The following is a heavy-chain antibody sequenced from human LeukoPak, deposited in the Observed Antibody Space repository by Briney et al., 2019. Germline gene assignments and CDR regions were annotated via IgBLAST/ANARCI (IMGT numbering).Heavy chain of an antibody. Sequence: SETLSLTCTVSGGSISSYYWSWIRQPAGKGLEWIGRIYTSGSTNYNPSLKSRVTMSADTSKNQFSLKLSSVTAADTAVYYCAREAPTTSPYYYYYMDVWGKGTTVTVSS. J-gene: IGHJ6*03. CDR1: GGSISSYY. CDR3: AREAPTTSPYYYYYMDV. V-gene: IGHV4-4*07. CDR2: IYTSGST. D-gene: IGHD1-26*01.